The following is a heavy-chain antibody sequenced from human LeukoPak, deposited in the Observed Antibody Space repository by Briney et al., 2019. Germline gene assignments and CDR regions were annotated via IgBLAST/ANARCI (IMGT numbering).Heavy chain of an antibody. Sequence: GGSLRLSCAASGFTFSDYYMSWVRQAPGKGLEWVSVISGGVEVTYYADSVKGRFTISRDNSKSTLYLQMNSLRAEDTAVYYCAKYETTVTTYFDYWGQGTLVTVSS. CDR2: ISGGVEVT. CDR3: AKYETTVTTYFDY. J-gene: IGHJ4*02. CDR1: GFTFSDYY. D-gene: IGHD4-17*01. V-gene: IGHV3-23*01.